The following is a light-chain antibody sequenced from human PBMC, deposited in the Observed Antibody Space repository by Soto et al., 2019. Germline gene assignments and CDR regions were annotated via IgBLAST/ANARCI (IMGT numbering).Light chain of an antibody. V-gene: IGKV3-11*01. Sequence: EIVLTQSPATLSLSPGERATLSCRASQSVSTYLAWYQQKPGQAPRLLIYDVSNRATGIPSRFSGSGSGTDFTLTISGLEPEDFAFYYCQHRYTFGQATKLEIK. J-gene: IGKJ2*01. CDR3: QHRYT. CDR2: DVS. CDR1: QSVSTY.